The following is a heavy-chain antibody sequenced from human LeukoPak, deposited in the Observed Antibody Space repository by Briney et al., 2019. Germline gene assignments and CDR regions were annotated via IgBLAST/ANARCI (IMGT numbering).Heavy chain of an antibody. J-gene: IGHJ4*02. CDR3: AKGYHYYDSSGYYTDDY. CDR2: IRYEGSNK. V-gene: IGHV3-30*02. CDR1: GFTFSSYG. D-gene: IGHD3-22*01. Sequence: GGSLRLSCAASGFTFSSYGMHWVRQAPGKGLEGVAFIRYEGSNKYYADSVKGRFTISRDNSKNTLYLQMNSLRAEDTAVYYCAKGYHYYDSSGYYTDDYWGQGTLVTVSS.